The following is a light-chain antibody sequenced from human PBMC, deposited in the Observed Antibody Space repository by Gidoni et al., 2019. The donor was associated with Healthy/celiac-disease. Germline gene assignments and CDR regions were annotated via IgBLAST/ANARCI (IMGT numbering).Light chain of an antibody. J-gene: IGKJ1*01. CDR2: GAS. CDR3: QQYGGSPWT. Sequence: EFVLTQSPGTLSLSPGERATLSCRASQSVGGSSLAWYQQKPGQAPRLLIYGASSRATGIPDRFSGSGSGTDFLLTISTLEPEDFAVYYCQQYGGSPWTFGQGTKVEIK. V-gene: IGKV3-20*01. CDR1: QSVGGSS.